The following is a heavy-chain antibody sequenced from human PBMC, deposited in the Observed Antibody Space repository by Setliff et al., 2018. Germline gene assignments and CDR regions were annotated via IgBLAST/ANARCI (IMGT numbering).Heavy chain of an antibody. J-gene: IGHJ4*02. CDR3: ATELSFYYGGNSRGAPFDY. CDR1: GYTFTSYY. D-gene: IGHD4-17*01. CDR2: INPSGGST. Sequence: EASVKVSCKASGYTFTSYYMHWVRQAPGQGLEWMGVINPSGGSTTYAQRFQGRVTMTRDTSTSTVYMYLSSLRSEDTAVYYCATELSFYYGGNSRGAPFDYWGQGTLVTVSS. V-gene: IGHV1-46*01.